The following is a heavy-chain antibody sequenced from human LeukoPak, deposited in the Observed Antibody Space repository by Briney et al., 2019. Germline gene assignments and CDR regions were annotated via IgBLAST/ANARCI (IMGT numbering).Heavy chain of an antibody. CDR3: ARGRGQLWLVYFDY. CDR2: ISAYNGNT. D-gene: IGHD5-18*01. V-gene: IGHV1-18*01. J-gene: IGHJ4*02. CDR1: GYTFTSYG. Sequence: ASVKVSCKASGYTFTSYGISWVRQAPGQGLEWMGWISAYNGNTNYAQKLQGRVTITTDTSTSTAYMELRSLRSDDTAVYYCARGRGQLWLVYFDYWGQGTLVTVSS.